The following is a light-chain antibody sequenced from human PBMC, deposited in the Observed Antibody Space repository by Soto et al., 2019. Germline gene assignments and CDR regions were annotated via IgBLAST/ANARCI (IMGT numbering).Light chain of an antibody. J-gene: IGKJ1*01. CDR3: QQRSDWPWT. CDR2: DVS. CDR1: ESVTTY. Sequence: EIVLTQSPATLSLSPGERGTLSCRASESVTTYLAWYQQKPGQAPRLLVYDVSNRATGIPARFSGGGSGTDFTLTISNLEPEDFAVYYCQQRSDWPWTFGQGTKV. V-gene: IGKV3-11*01.